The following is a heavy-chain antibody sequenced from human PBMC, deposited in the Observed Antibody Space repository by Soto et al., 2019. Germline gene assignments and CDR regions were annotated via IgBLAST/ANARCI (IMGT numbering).Heavy chain of an antibody. D-gene: IGHD1-7*01. CDR2: IDPSDSYT. Sequence: PGESLKISCNGSGYSFTSYWISWVRQMPGKGLEWMGRIDPSDSYTNYSPSFQGHVTISADKSISTAYLQWSSLKASDTAMYYCARLLITGTYDVGAFDIWGQGTMVTVSS. V-gene: IGHV5-10-1*01. CDR1: GYSFTSYW. CDR3: ARLLITGTYDVGAFDI. J-gene: IGHJ3*02.